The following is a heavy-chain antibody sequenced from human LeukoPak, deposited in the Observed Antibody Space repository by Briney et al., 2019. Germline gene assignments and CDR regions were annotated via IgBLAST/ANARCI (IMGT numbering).Heavy chain of an antibody. CDR2: IWYDGSNK. Sequence: GSLRLPCAAPGFTFSSYGMHWVRQAPGKGLEWVAVIWYDGSNKYYADSVKGRFTISRDNSKNTLYLQMSSLRTEDTAVYYYARDYYDSSGYYEHWGQGTLVTVSS. CDR3: ARDYYDSSGYYEH. D-gene: IGHD3-22*01. V-gene: IGHV3-33*01. J-gene: IGHJ1*01. CDR1: GFTFSSYG.